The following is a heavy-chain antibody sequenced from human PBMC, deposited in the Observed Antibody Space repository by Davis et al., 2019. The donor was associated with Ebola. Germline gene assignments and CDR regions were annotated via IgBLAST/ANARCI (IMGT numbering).Heavy chain of an antibody. J-gene: IGHJ5*02. CDR3: ARGGPSVYSSSFT. V-gene: IGHV3-74*01. Sequence: GESLKISCAASGFTFSSYWMHWVRQAPGKGLVWVSRINSDGSSTSYADSVKGRFTISRDNAKNTMHLQLNSLRADDTAVYYCARGGPSVYSSSFTWGQGTLVTVSS. CDR2: INSDGSST. D-gene: IGHD6-13*01. CDR1: GFTFSSYW.